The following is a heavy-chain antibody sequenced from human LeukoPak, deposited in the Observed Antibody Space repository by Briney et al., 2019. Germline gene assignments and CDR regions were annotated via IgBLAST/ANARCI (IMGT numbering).Heavy chain of an antibody. Sequence: GGSLRLSCSASGFTFSSYAMSWVRQAPGKGLEWVSAISGSGGSTYYADSVKGRFTISRDNSKNTLYLQMNSLRAEDTAVYYCAKDLGDSSGYSPFYYYGMDVWGQGTTVTVS. CDR3: AKDLGDSSGYSPFYYYGMDV. D-gene: IGHD3-22*01. J-gene: IGHJ6*02. CDR1: GFTFSSYA. V-gene: IGHV3-23*01. CDR2: ISGSGGST.